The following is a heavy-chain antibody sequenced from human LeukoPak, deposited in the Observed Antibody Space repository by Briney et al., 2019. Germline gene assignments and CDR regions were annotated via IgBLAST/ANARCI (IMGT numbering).Heavy chain of an antibody. V-gene: IGHV1-69*13. Sequence: SVKVSCKASGGTFSSYAISWVRQAPGQGLEWMGGIIPIFGTANYAQKFQGRVTITADESTSTAYMELSSLRSEDMAVYYCARAPREGYSSGWYVGQDAFDIWGQGTMVTVSS. CDR3: ARAPREGYSSGWYVGQDAFDI. CDR2: IIPIFGTA. CDR1: GGTFSSYA. J-gene: IGHJ3*02. D-gene: IGHD6-19*01.